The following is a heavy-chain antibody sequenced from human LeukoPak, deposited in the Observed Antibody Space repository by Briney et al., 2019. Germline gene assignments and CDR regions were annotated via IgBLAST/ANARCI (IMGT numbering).Heavy chain of an antibody. CDR1: GGSISSGGYS. V-gene: IGHV4-30-2*01. D-gene: IGHD3-16*02. CDR2: IYHSGST. J-gene: IGHJ4*02. Sequence: SQTLSLTCAVSGGSISSGGYSWSWIRQPPGKGLEWIGCIYHSGSTYYNPSLKSRVTISVDRPKNQFSLKLSSVTAADTAVYYCARAGDYVWGSYRLHGYFDYWGQGTLVTVSS. CDR3: ARAGDYVWGSYRLHGYFDY.